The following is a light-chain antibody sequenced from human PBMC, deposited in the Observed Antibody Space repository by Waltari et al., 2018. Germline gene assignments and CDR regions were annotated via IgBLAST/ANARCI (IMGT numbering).Light chain of an antibody. CDR3: CSYAHSSTLV. J-gene: IGLJ2*01. CDR2: EVS. Sequence: QSALTQPASVSGSPGQSITISCTGTSSDVGSYNLVSWYQQHPGKAPKLIIYEVSKRPSGVSNRFSGSKSGNTASLTISGLQAEDEADYYCCSYAHSSTLVFGGGTKLTVL. CDR1: SSDVGSYNL. V-gene: IGLV2-23*02.